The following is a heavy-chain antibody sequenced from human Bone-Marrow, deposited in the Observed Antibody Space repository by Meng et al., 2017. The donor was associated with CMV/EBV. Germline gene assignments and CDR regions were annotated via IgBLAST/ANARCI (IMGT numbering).Heavy chain of an antibody. J-gene: IGHJ5*02. V-gene: IGHV4-59*01. CDR2: INYSGST. D-gene: IGHD3/OR15-3a*01. CDR3: ARVGFLDGFDP. CDR1: GGSISSYY. Sequence: SETLSLTCTVSGGSISSYYWSWIRQPPGKGLEWIGYINYSGSTNYNPSLNSRVTISVDMSKNQFSLKLSSVTAADTAVYYCARVGFLDGFDPWGQGTRVTGSS.